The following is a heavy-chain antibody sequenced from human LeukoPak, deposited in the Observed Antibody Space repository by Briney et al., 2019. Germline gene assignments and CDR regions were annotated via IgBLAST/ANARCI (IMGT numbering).Heavy chain of an antibody. CDR2: ASSDEMTT. CDR1: GFTFTDHS. CDR3: AKDRWGAVASFDY. J-gene: IGHJ4*02. V-gene: IGHV3-30*01. Sequence: GGSLRLSCVASGFTFTDHSMHWVRQPPGKGLEWVAVASSDEMTTFYGDSVKGRFTISRDNSKNTLYLQMNSLESEDTAVYYCAKDRWGAVASFDYWGQGTLVTVSS. D-gene: IGHD6-19*01.